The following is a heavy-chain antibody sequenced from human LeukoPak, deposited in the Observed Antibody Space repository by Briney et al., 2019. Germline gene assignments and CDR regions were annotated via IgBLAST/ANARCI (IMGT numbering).Heavy chain of an antibody. CDR2: IGSSDSTT. CDR3: AKALPGYSSGWYTAYAFDI. D-gene: IGHD6-19*01. V-gene: IGHV3-48*03. Sequence: PGGSLRLSCVASGFTFSSYEMNWVRQAPGKGLEWLSYIGSSDSTTHYADSVKGRFTISRDNAKNSLYLQMNSLRAEDTAVYYCAKALPGYSSGWYTAYAFDIWGQGTMVTVSS. J-gene: IGHJ3*02. CDR1: GFTFSSYE.